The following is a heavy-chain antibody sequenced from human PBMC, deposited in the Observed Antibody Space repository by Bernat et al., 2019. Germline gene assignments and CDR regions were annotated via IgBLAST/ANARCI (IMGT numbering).Heavy chain of an antibody. CDR3: AGAGGGNAFDI. V-gene: IGHV4-34*01. J-gene: IGHJ3*02. Sequence: VQLQQWGAGLLKPSETLSLTCAVYGGSFSGHYWSWIRQSRGKGLEWTGEINHSGITNYFPSLQSRVTISVDTSKTRLSLKLTAVTAADTAVYYCAGAGGGNAFDIWGPGTMVTVSS. CDR1: GGSFSGHY. D-gene: IGHD1-26*01. CDR2: INHSGIT.